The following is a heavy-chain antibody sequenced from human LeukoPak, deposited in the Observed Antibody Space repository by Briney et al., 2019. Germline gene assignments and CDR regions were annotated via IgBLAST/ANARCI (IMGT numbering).Heavy chain of an antibody. CDR1: GGSFSGYY. CDR3: ARFWNGDSEYY. Sequence: PSETLSLTCAVYGGSFSGYYWSWLRQPPGKGLEWIGEINHSGSTKYNPSLKSRVTISVDTSKNQLSQALSSVTAADTAVYYCARFWNGDSEYYWGQGTLVTFSS. CDR2: INHSGST. V-gene: IGHV4-34*01. D-gene: IGHD4-17*01. J-gene: IGHJ4*02.